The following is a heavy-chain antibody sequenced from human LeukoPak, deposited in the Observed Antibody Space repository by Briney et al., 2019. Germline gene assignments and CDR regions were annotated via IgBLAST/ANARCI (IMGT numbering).Heavy chain of an antibody. V-gene: IGHV3-21*01. J-gene: IGHJ3*02. CDR3: ARDLPYCSSTSCYLHAFDI. CDR1: GFTFSSYS. CDR2: ISSSSSYI. D-gene: IGHD2-2*01. Sequence: GGSLRLSCAASGFTFSSYSMNWVRQAPGKGLEWVSSISSSSSYIYYADSVKGRFTISRDNAMNSLYLQMNSLRAEDTAVYYCARDLPYCSSTSCYLHAFDIWGQGTMVTVSS.